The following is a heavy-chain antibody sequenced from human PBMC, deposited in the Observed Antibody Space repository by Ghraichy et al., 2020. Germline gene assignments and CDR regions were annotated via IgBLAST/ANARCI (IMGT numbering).Heavy chain of an antibody. D-gene: IGHD2-21*02. J-gene: IGHJ4*02. Sequence: SLRLSCAASGFTFSSYGMHWVRQAPGKGLEWVAFIRYDGSNKYYADSVKGRFTISRDNSKNTLYLQMNSLRAEDTAVYYCATYCGGDCYFDGHWGQGTLVTVSS. V-gene: IGHV3-30*02. CDR1: GFTFSSYG. CDR3: ATYCGGDCYFDGH. CDR2: IRYDGSNK.